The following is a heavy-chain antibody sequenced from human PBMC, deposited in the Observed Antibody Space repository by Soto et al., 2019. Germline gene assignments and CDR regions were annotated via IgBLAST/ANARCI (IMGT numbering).Heavy chain of an antibody. Sequence: QVQLQESGPGLVKPSGTLSLTCAVSSGSISSSNWWSWVRQPPGKGLEWIGEIYHSGSTNYNPSLTSRVTISVDKSKNQFSLKLSSVTAADTAVYYCARDDSGWLVSDYFDYWGQGTLVTVSS. CDR2: IYHSGST. CDR1: SGSISSSNW. D-gene: IGHD6-19*01. V-gene: IGHV4-4*02. J-gene: IGHJ4*02. CDR3: ARDDSGWLVSDYFDY.